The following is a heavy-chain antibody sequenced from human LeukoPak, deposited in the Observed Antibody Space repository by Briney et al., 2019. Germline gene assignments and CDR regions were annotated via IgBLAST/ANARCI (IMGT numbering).Heavy chain of an antibody. V-gene: IGHV1-2*02. Sequence: ASVKVSCKSSGYTFTGYYIHWVRQAPGQGLEWMGWINPNSGDTKYAQKFQGRVTVTRDKSISIAYMELSRLTSDDTAVYYCARGYDSGGYYLPDHWGQGTLVTVSS. CDR2: INPNSGDT. CDR1: GYTFTGYY. D-gene: IGHD3-22*01. J-gene: IGHJ4*02. CDR3: ARGYDSGGYYLPDH.